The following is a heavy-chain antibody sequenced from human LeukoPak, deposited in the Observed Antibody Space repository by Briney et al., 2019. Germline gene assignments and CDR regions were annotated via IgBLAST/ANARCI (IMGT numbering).Heavy chain of an antibody. Sequence: AGGSLRLSCAAPAFTLSSYWMTWVRQAPGKGLEWVANIKQDGSEKYYVDSVKGRFTISRDNAKNSLYLQMNRLRAEDTAMYYCARDGGKSGYDLFDYWGQGTLVTVSS. D-gene: IGHD5-12*01. V-gene: IGHV3-7*01. CDR3: ARDGGKSGYDLFDY. J-gene: IGHJ4*02. CDR1: AFTLSSYW. CDR2: IKQDGSEK.